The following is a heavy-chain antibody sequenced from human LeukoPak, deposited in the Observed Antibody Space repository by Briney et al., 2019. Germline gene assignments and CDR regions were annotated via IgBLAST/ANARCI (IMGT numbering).Heavy chain of an antibody. J-gene: IGHJ4*02. CDR1: GFTFSRYA. V-gene: IGHV3-23*01. CDR3: AKDRGSGWYDY. D-gene: IGHD6-19*01. Sequence: GGSLRLSCAASGFTFSRYALNWARQAPGKGLEWVSTVSVSGGSTYYADSVKGRFTISRDNSENTLYLQMNSLRAKDTAVYYCAKDRGSGWYDYWGQGTLVTVSS. CDR2: VSVSGGST.